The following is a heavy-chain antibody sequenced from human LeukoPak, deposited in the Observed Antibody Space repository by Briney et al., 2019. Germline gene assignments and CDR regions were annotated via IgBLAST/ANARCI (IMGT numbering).Heavy chain of an antibody. V-gene: IGHV4-34*01. CDR3: ARQSIAAKY. CDR1: GGSFSGYY. D-gene: IGHD6-6*01. CDR2: INHSGST. Sequence: PSETLSLTCAVYGGSFSGYYWSWIRQPPGKGLEWIGEINHSGSTNYNPSLKSRVTISVDTSKNQFSLKLSSVTAADTAVYYCARQSIAAKYWGQGTLVTASS. J-gene: IGHJ4*02.